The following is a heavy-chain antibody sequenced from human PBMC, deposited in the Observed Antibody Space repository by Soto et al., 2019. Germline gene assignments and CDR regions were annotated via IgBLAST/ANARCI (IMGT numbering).Heavy chain of an antibody. Sequence: ASVKVSCKASGYTFTSYDINWVRQATGQGLEWMGWMSPNSGATGYAQKFQGRVTMTRDTSISTVYMELSNLRSDDTATYYCAREASAAGTFREDASDIWGQGTMVTVSS. CDR1: GYTFTSYD. CDR3: AREASAAGTFREDASDI. CDR2: MSPNSGAT. J-gene: IGHJ3*02. D-gene: IGHD6-13*01. V-gene: IGHV1-8*01.